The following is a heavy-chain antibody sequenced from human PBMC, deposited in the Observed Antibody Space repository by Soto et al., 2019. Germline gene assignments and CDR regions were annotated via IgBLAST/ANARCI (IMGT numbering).Heavy chain of an antibody. D-gene: IGHD3-22*01. V-gene: IGHV1-3*01. CDR2: INAGNGNT. Sequence: ASVKVSCKASGYTFTSYAMHWVRQAPGQRLEWMGWINAGNGNTKYSQKFQGRVTITRDTSASTAYMELSSLRSEDTAVYYCAKSLSTSYNYFHSWGEAPLFSVPS. CDR1: GYTFTSYA. J-gene: IGHJ4*02. CDR3: AKSLSTSYNYFHS.